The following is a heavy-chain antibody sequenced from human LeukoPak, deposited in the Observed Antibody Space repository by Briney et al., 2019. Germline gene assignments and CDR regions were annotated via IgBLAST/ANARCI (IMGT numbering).Heavy chain of an antibody. J-gene: IGHJ4*02. CDR2: ISGSGGST. D-gene: IGHD2-15*01. CDR1: GLTFSIYA. CDR3: AKDIEVWGYCSGGSCLPSPDY. V-gene: IGHV3-23*01. Sequence: SGGSLRLSCAASGLTFSIYALSWVRQAPGKGLEWVSAISGSGGSTYYADSVKGRFTISRDNSKNTLYLQMNSLRAEDTAVYYCAKDIEVWGYCSGGSCLPSPDYWGQGTLVTVSS.